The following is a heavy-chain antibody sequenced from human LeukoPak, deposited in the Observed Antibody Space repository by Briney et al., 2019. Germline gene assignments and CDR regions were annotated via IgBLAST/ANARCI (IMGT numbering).Heavy chain of an antibody. J-gene: IGHJ6*04. CDR1: GFTVSSNY. CDR2: ISGSGGST. Sequence: GGSLRLSCAASGFTVSSNYMTWVRQAPGKGLEWVSAISGSGGSTYYADSVKGRFTISRDNSKNTLYLQMNSLRAEDTAVYYCAELGITMIGGVWGKGTTVTISS. CDR3: AELGITMIGGV. D-gene: IGHD3-10*02. V-gene: IGHV3-23*01.